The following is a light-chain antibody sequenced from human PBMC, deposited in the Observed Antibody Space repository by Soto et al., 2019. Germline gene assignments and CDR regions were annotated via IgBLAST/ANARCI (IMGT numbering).Light chain of an antibody. Sequence: DIQMTQSPPSLSSSAGDRVTISCRASQSISSYLNWYQQKPAKAPKLLIYAASSLQSGVPSRFSGSGSGTDFTLTISRLQPEDFAAYYCQQSYSTPWTFGQGTKVEIK. V-gene: IGKV1-39*01. CDR3: QQSYSTPWT. CDR1: QSISSY. CDR2: AAS. J-gene: IGKJ1*01.